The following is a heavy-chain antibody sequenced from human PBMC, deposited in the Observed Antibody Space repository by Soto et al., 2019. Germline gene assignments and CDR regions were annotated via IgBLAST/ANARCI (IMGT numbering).Heavy chain of an antibody. V-gene: IGHV5-10-1*01. D-gene: IGHD5-12*01. Sequence: PGESLKISCKGSGYRFTSYWINWVRQMPGKGLEWMGRIDPSDSDTNYSPSFQGHVTMSVDKSINIAYLQWSSLKASDTAMYYCANWGVATISAPGMDVWGQGTTVTVSS. CDR2: IDPSDSDT. CDR3: ANWGVATISAPGMDV. J-gene: IGHJ6*02. CDR1: GYRFTSYW.